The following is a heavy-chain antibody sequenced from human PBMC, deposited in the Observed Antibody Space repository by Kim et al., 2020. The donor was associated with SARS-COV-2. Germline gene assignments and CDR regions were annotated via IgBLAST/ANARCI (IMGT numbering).Heavy chain of an antibody. J-gene: IGHJ5*02. CDR2: SDP. D-gene: IGHD3-3*01. V-gene: IGHV5-51*01. Sequence: SDPRYSPSFQGQVTISADKSISTAYLQWSSLKASDTAMYYCARRFLGLDPWGQGTLVTVSS. CDR3: ARRFLGLDP.